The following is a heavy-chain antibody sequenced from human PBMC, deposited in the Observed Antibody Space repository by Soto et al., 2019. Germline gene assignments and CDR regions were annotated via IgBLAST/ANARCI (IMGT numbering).Heavy chain of an antibody. CDR1: GGSISSYY. CDR3: ARQGGGYSYGFLPYYYYYMDV. D-gene: IGHD5-18*01. CDR2: IYYSGST. Sequence: QVQLQESGPGLVKPSETQSITCTVSGGSISSYYWSWIRQPPGKGLEWIGYIYYSGSTNYNPSLKSRVTISVDTSKNQFSLKLSSVTAADTAVYYCARQGGGYSYGFLPYYYYYMDVWGKGTTVTVSS. V-gene: IGHV4-59*08. J-gene: IGHJ6*03.